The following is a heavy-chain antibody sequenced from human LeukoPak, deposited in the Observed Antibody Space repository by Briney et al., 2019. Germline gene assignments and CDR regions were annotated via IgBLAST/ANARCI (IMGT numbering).Heavy chain of an antibody. D-gene: IGHD3-9*01. CDR2: ISYGGSNK. J-gene: IGHJ4*02. CDR3: ARDLRYFDWLFNFDY. Sequence: PGRSLRLSCAASGFTFSSYAMHWVRQAPGKGLEWVAVISYGGSNKYYADSVKGRFTISRDNSKNTLYLQMNSLRAEDTAVYYCARDLRYFDWLFNFDYWGQGTLVTVSS. CDR1: GFTFSSYA. V-gene: IGHV3-30*04.